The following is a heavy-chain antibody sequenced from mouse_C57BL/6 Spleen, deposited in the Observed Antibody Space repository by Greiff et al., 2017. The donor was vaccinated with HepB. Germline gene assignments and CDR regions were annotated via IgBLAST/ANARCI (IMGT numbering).Heavy chain of an antibody. CDR2: IDPANGNT. CDR3: ARSPHGSSYEGFAY. CDR1: GFNIKNTY. Sequence: EVQRVESVAELVRPGASVKLSCTASGFNIKNTYMHWVKQRPEQGLEWIGRIDPANGNTKYAPKFQSKATITADTSSNTAYLQLSSLTSEDTAIYYCARSPHGSSYEGFAYWGQGTLVTVSA. V-gene: IGHV14-3*01. D-gene: IGHD1-1*01. J-gene: IGHJ3*01.